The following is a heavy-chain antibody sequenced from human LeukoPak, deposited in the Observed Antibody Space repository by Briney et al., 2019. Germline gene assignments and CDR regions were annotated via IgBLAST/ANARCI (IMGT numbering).Heavy chain of an antibody. J-gene: IGHJ6*04. CDR3: AELGITMIGGV. CDR1: GFIFRSHG. Sequence: GGSLRLSCAASGFIFRSHGMNWVRQAPGKGLEWVSSISSSSSYIYYADSVKGRFTISRDNAKNSLYLQMNSLRAEDTAVYYCAELGITMIGGVWGKGTTVTISS. D-gene: IGHD3-10*02. CDR2: ISSSSSYI. V-gene: IGHV3-21*01.